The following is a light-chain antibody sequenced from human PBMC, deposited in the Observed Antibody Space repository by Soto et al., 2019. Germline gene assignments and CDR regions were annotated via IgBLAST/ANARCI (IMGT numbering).Light chain of an antibody. CDR1: QSVSSY. J-gene: IGKJ5*01. CDR2: DAS. Sequence: EIVLTQSPATLSLSPGERATLSCRASQSVSSYLAWYQQKPGQAPRLLIYDASHRATGIPARFSGSGSGTDFTLTISSLKPEDFAVYYCQQRSNWPPITFGQGTRLEI. V-gene: IGKV3-11*01. CDR3: QQRSNWPPIT.